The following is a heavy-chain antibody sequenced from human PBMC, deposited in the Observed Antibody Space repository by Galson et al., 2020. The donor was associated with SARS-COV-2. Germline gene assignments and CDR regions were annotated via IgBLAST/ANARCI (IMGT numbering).Heavy chain of an antibody. D-gene: IGHD3-22*01. CDR3: ARRQHDGTGRHYFDS. J-gene: IGHJ4*02. CDR1: DGSLTDGSLW. V-gene: IGHV4-39*02. Sequence: PGGSLRLSCPVADGSLTDGSLWWAWVRQPPGKGLEWIGSVHYSGTTSYNPSLKSRLTISVDTSKNHFSLNLNSVTAADTAVYFCARRQHDGTGRHYFDSWGQGILVTVSS. CDR2: VHYSGTT.